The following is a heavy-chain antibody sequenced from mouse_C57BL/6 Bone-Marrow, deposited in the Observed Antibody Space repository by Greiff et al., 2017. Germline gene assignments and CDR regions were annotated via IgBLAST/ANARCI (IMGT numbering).Heavy chain of an antibody. J-gene: IGHJ2*01. V-gene: IGHV1-55*01. D-gene: IGHD4-1*01. CDR1: GYTFTSYW. CDR2: IYPTSGRT. CDR3: ARSGPLGRSFDY. Sequence: VQLQQPGAELVKPGASVKMSCKASGYTFTSYWITWVKPRPGPGLEWIGDIYPTSGRTNYNEKFKSKAILTVDTSSNTAYMQLSSLTSEDSAVFYCARSGPLGRSFDYWGQGTTLTVSS.